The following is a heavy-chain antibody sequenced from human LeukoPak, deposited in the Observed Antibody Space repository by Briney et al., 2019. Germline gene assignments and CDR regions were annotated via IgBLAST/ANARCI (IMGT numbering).Heavy chain of an antibody. Sequence: PGGSLRLSCAASGFTFSNYGMHWVRQAPGKGLEWVAVIWYDGSNIYYADSVKGRFTISRDNSKNKLYLQMDSLRAEDTAIYYCASDHGAYCGQGTLVTVSS. J-gene: IGHJ4*02. V-gene: IGHV3-33*01. CDR2: IWYDGSNI. D-gene: IGHD1-26*01. CDR1: GFTFSNYG. CDR3: ASDHGAY.